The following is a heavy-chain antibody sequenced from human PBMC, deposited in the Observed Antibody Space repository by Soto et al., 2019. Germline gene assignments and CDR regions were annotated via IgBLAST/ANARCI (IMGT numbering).Heavy chain of an antibody. CDR3: AKAMSTPSRPRNYFDY. CDR2: ISGGGGTT. D-gene: IGHD6-6*01. V-gene: IGHV3-23*01. CDR1: GFTFSNFA. Sequence: QLGGPLRLSCAASGFTFSNFAMSWVRQAPGKGLEWVSVISGGGGTTYYADSVKGRFTISRDNSKNTLYLQMDSLRAEDTALYYCAKAMSTPSRPRNYFDYWGQGTLVTVSS. J-gene: IGHJ4*02.